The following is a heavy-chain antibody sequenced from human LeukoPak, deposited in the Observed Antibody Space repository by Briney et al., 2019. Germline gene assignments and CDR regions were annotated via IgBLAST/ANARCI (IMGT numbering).Heavy chain of an antibody. V-gene: IGHV3-48*03. CDR3: ARGYSFGRHFDY. Sequence: SGGSLRLSCAASGFIFSSDEMNWVRQAPGKGLEWVSFISSSATTIFYADSVRGRFTISRDNAKNSLYLQMNSLRVEDTAVYYCARGYSFGRHFDYWGQGARVTVSS. CDR1: GFIFSSDE. CDR2: ISSSATTI. J-gene: IGHJ4*02. D-gene: IGHD5-18*01.